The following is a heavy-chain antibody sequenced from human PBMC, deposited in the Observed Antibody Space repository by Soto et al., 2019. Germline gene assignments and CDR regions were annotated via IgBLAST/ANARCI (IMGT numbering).Heavy chain of an antibody. V-gene: IGHV4-30-4*01. Sequence: SETLSLTCTVSGGSISSGDYYWSWIRQPPGKGLEWIGYIYYSGSTYYNPSLESRVTISVDTSKNQFSLKLSSVTAADTAVYYCAREPDFCNAFDIWGQGTMVTVSS. D-gene: IGHD3-3*01. CDR1: GGSISSGDYY. CDR3: AREPDFCNAFDI. CDR2: IYYSGST. J-gene: IGHJ3*02.